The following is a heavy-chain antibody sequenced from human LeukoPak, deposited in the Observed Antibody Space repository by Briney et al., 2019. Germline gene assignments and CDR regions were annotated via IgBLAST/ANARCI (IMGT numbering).Heavy chain of an antibody. J-gene: IGHJ4*02. CDR2: ISSSSSYI. CDR1: GFTFSSYS. CDR3: ASPMITFGEVISSY. V-gene: IGHV3-21*01. Sequence: GGSLRLSCAASGFTFSSYSMNWVRRAPGKGLEWVSSISSSSSYIYYADSVKGRFTISRDNAKNSLYLQMNSLRAEDTAVYYCASPMITFGEVISSYWGQGTLVTVSS. D-gene: IGHD3-16*01.